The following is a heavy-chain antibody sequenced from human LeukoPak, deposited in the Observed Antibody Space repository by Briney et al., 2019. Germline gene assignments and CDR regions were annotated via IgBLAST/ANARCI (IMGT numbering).Heavy chain of an antibody. V-gene: IGHV1-2*02. CDR1: GYSFTGYY. CDR3: AREPYCSSTSCSETD. Sequence: ASVKVSCKASGYSFTGYYMHWVRQAPGQGLEWMGWINPNSGGTNYAQKFQGRVTMTRDTSLSTAYMELSRLRSDDTAVYYCAREPYCSSTSCSETDWGQGTLVTVSS. D-gene: IGHD2-2*01. CDR2: INPNSGGT. J-gene: IGHJ4*02.